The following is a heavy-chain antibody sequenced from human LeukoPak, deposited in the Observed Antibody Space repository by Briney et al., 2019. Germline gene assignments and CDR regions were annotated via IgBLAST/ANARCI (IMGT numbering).Heavy chain of an antibody. CDR1: GFTFSDYW. CDR2: IKPDGSEK. V-gene: IGHV3-7*01. CDR3: ASYLSWWSDLGH. Sequence: GGSLRLSCAASGFTFSDYWMTWVRQAPGKGLEWVANIKPDGSEKYYVDSVKGRFTISRDNAKNSLYLQMNSLRVEDTAVYYCASYLSWWSDLGHWGQGSLVTVSS. D-gene: IGHD2-8*02. J-gene: IGHJ4*02.